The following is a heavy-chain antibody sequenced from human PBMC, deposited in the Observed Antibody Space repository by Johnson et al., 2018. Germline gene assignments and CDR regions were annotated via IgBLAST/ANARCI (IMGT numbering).Heavy chain of an antibody. CDR3: ARGYYDSDGYWVPFDI. CDR2: MKQDGSDK. J-gene: IGHJ3*02. D-gene: IGHD3-22*01. Sequence: VQLVQSGGDLVQPGGSLRLSCAASGFTFAAYWMTWVRQAPGKGLEWVASMKQDGSDKYYVDSAKGRFSISRDNARSSLDLQVNSLRAGDTAVYSCARGYYDSDGYWVPFDIWGQGTMVTVSS. V-gene: IGHV3-7*04. CDR1: GFTFAAYW.